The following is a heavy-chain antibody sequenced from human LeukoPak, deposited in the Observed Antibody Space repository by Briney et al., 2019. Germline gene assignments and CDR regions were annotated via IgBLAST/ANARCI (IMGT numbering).Heavy chain of an antibody. J-gene: IGHJ4*02. CDR1: GGSISSSSYY. Sequence: SETLSLTCTVSGGSISSSSYYWGWIRQPLGKGLEWIGSIYYSGSTCYNPSLKSRVTISVDTSKNQFSLKLSSVTAADTAVYYCARVEYYDSSGYYVDYWGQGTLVTVSS. CDR2: IYYSGST. D-gene: IGHD3-22*01. CDR3: ARVEYYDSSGYYVDY. V-gene: IGHV4-39*01.